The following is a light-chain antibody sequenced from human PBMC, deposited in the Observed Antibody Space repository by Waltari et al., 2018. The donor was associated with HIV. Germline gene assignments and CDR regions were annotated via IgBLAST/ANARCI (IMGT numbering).Light chain of an antibody. Sequence: QSALTQPRSVSGSPGQSVTISCPGTSSDVGGYKYVSWYQQHPAKAPKLMIYDVTKRPSGFPDRFSGSKSVNTASLTISGLEAEDEADYYCCSYAGSYTLVFGGGTKLTVL. J-gene: IGLJ3*02. CDR1: SSDVGGYKY. V-gene: IGLV2-11*01. CDR3: CSYAGSYTLV. CDR2: DVT.